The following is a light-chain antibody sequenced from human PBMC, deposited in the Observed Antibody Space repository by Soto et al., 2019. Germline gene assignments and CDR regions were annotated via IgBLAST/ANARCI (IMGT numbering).Light chain of an antibody. CDR1: SCNVGGYNY. J-gene: IGLJ2*01. Sequence: QSALTQPASVSGSPGQTITISCTGTSCNVGGYNYVSWYQQPPAKAHNLMFYEVNNRPSGVSNLFSGSKSGNTASLTISGLQPEEEADYYCSAYRSSSSRVFGGGTKLTVL. V-gene: IGLV2-14*01. CDR2: EVN. CDR3: SAYRSSSSRV.